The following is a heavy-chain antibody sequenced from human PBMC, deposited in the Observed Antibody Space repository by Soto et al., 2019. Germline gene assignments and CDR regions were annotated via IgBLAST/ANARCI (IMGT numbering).Heavy chain of an antibody. J-gene: IGHJ4*02. CDR2: ISWNSDNI. Sequence: EVQLVESGGGLVQPGRSLRLSCAASGFTLAEYGMHWVRQVPGKGLEWVAGISWNSDNIAYADSVRGRFIICRDNAKNALLLQMNSLRAEDTAFYYCAKDIRYSGSGTTPYWGQGTLVTVSS. CDR3: AKDIRYSGSGTTPY. CDR1: GFTLAEYG. V-gene: IGHV3-9*01. D-gene: IGHD3-10*01.